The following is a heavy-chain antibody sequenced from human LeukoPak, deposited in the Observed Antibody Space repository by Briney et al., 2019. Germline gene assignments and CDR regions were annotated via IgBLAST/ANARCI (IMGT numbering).Heavy chain of an antibody. CDR2: IYTSGST. D-gene: IGHD4-17*01. CDR1: GGSINNYY. CDR3: ARCDFGDSIDY. J-gene: IGHJ4*02. Sequence: SETLSLTCTVSGGSINNYYWNWIRQPAGKGLEWIGRIYTSGSTNYNPSLKSRVTMSLDTSKNQFSLKPSSVTAADTAMYYCARCDFGDSIDYWGQGTLVTVSS. V-gene: IGHV4-4*07.